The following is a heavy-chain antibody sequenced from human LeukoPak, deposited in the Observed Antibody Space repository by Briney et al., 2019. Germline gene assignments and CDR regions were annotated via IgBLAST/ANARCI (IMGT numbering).Heavy chain of an antibody. D-gene: IGHD6-13*01. Sequence: SQTLSLTCAISGDSVSSNSAAWNWIRQSPSRGLEWLGRTYYRSKWYNDYAVSVESRITINPDTSKNQFSLQLNSVTPEDTAVYYCARDNGVAAAGTFYYYYGMDVWGQGTTVTVSS. CDR2: TYYRSKWYN. V-gene: IGHV6-1*01. CDR3: ARDNGVAAAGTFYYYYGMDV. CDR1: GDSVSSNSAA. J-gene: IGHJ6*02.